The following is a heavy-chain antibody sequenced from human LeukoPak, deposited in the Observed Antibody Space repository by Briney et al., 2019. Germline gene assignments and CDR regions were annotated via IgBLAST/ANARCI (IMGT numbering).Heavy chain of an antibody. J-gene: IGHJ4*02. D-gene: IGHD2-8*01. CDR2: ISSSGSTI. Sequence: GGSLRLSCAASGFTFSSYEMNWVRQAPGKGLEWVSYISSSGSTIYYADSVKGWFTISRDNSKNTLYLQMNSLRAEDTAVYYCAKDRSCTNNICHGDFDYWGQGTLVTVSS. CDR1: GFTFSSYE. V-gene: IGHV3-48*03. CDR3: AKDRSCTNNICHGDFDY.